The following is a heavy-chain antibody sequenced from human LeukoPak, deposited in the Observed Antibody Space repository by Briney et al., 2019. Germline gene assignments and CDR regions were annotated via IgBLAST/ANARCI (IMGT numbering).Heavy chain of an antibody. J-gene: IGHJ6*03. V-gene: IGHV4-4*07. CDR3: AREDYYYMDV. Sequence: SETLSLTCSVSGDSITYFYWSWIRQAAGKGLEWIGRISSSGSTDYNASLKSRVTMSVDTSKNQLSLKVISVTAADTAVYYCAREDYYYMDVWGKGTTVTISS. CDR1: GDSITYFY. CDR2: ISSSGST.